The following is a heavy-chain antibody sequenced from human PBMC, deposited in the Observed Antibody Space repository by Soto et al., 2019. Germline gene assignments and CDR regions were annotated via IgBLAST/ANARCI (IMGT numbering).Heavy chain of an antibody. CDR3: AKDLEMITMVRGAPRGFDP. CDR1: GYTFTSYA. V-gene: IGHV1-3*01. D-gene: IGHD3-10*01. Sequence: GSVKVSCKASGYTFTSYAMHWVRQAPGQRLEWMGWINAGNGNTKYSQKFQGRVTITRDTSASTAYMELSSLRSEDTAVYYCAKDLEMITMVRGAPRGFDPWGQGTLVTVSS. J-gene: IGHJ5*02. CDR2: INAGNGNT.